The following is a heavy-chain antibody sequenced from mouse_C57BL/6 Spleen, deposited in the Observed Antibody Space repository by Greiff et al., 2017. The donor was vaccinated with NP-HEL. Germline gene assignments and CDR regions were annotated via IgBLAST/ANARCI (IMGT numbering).Heavy chain of an antibody. J-gene: IGHJ2*01. CDR2: ISYDGSN. CDR1: GYSITSGYY. Sequence: EVQLQQSGPGLVKPSQSLSLTCSVTGYSITSGYYWNWIRQFPGNKLEWMGYISYDGSNNYNPSLKNRISITRDTSKNQFFLKLNSVTTEDTATYYCARVYYSNYFDYWGQGTTLTVSS. V-gene: IGHV3-6*01. CDR3: ARVYYSNYFDY. D-gene: IGHD2-5*01.